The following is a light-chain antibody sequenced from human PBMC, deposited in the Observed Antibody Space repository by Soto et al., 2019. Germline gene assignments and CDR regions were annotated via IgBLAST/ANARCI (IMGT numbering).Light chain of an antibody. Sequence: QSALTQPPSASGSPGQSVTISCTGTSSDVGGYNYVSWYQQHRGKAPKLMIYEVSKRPSGVPDRFSGSKSGNTASLTVSGLQAEDEADYYCSSYAGSNNLVVFGGGTQLTVL. CDR1: SSDVGGYNY. CDR2: EVS. V-gene: IGLV2-8*01. J-gene: IGLJ2*01. CDR3: SSYAGSNNLVV.